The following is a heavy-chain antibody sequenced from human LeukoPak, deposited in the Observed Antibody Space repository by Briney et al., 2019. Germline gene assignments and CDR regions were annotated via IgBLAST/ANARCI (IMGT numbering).Heavy chain of an antibody. J-gene: IGHJ4*02. V-gene: IGHV1-18*01. CDR1: GYTFISYG. Sequence: GASVTVSFKASGYTFISYGISWVRQAPGQGLEWMGWIGGYEGNTNYAQKLQGRVTMTTNTSTSTAYMELRSLRSDDTAVYYCARDLWNFYDSSGYYRDCDYWGQGTLVTVSS. D-gene: IGHD3-22*01. CDR3: ARDLWNFYDSSGYYRDCDY. CDR2: IGGYEGNT.